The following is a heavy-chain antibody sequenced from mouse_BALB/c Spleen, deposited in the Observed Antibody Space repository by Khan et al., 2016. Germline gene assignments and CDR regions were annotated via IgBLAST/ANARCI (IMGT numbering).Heavy chain of an antibody. CDR3: ARSNYGNYEQVYTMDY. CDR2: IDPANGNT. D-gene: IGHD2-1*01. J-gene: IGHJ4*01. CDR1: GFNIKDTY. V-gene: IGHV14-3*02. Sequence: VQLKESGAELVKPGASVKLSCTASGFNIKDTYMHWVKQRPEQGLEWLGRIDPANGNTKYDPKFQGKATITADTSSNTAYLQLSSLTSEDTAVXYCARSNYGNYEQVYTMDYGGQGTSVTVSS.